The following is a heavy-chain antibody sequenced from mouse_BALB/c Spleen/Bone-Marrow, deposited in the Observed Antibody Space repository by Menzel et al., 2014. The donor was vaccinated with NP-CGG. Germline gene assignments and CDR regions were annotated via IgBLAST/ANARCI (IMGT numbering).Heavy chain of an antibody. V-gene: IGHV5-12-1*01. CDR1: GFAFSSYD. Sequence: EVMLVESGGGLVKPGGSLKLSCAASGFAFSSYDMSWVRQTPEKRPEWVAYISSGGGSTYYPDTVKGRFTISRDNAKNTLYLQMSSLKSEDTAMYYCARPLYYYGSSPFYAMDYWGQGTSVTVSS. CDR2: ISSGGGST. D-gene: IGHD1-1*01. J-gene: IGHJ4*01. CDR3: ARPLYYYGSSPFYAMDY.